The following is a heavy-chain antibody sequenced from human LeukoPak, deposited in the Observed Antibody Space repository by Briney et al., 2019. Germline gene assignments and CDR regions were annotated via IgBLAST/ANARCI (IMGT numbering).Heavy chain of an antibody. CDR2: IIPNFGTA. D-gene: IGHD3-10*01. Sequence: GSSVKVSCKASGGTFSSYAISWVRQAPGQGLEWMGGIIPNFGTANYAQKFQGRVTITADKSTSTAYMELSSLRSEDTAVYYCARAVTMVRGVIMDYYYGMDVWGKGTTVTVSS. CDR3: ARAVTMVRGVIMDYYYGMDV. CDR1: GGTFSSYA. V-gene: IGHV1-69*06. J-gene: IGHJ6*04.